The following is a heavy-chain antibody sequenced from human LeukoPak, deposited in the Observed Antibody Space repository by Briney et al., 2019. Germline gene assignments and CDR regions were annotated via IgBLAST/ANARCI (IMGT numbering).Heavy chain of an antibody. CDR1: GFTFSSYA. V-gene: IGHV3-23*01. J-gene: IGHJ4*02. Sequence: GGSLRHTCAASGFTFSSYAMSWVRQAPGKGLEWVSSISGSGGSTYYADSVKGRFTISRDNSKNTLYLQMNSLRDEDTAVYYCAKDDHGGSGWRDYFDYWGQGTLVTVSA. CDR2: ISGSGGST. D-gene: IGHD6-19*01. CDR3: AKDDHGGSGWRDYFDY.